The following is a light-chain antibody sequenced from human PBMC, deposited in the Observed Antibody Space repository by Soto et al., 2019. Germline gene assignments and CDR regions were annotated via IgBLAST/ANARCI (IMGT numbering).Light chain of an antibody. CDR3: LLAYSNTRPV. J-gene: IGLJ2*01. Sequence: QAVVTQEPSLTVSPGGTVTLTCGSSTGAVTSGHYPYWFQQRPGQAPRTLIYDATNKHSCTPARFSGSLLGGKAALTLSGAQPEDEAEYYCLLAYSNTRPVFGGGTKLTVL. V-gene: IGLV7-46*01. CDR1: TGAVTSGHY. CDR2: DAT.